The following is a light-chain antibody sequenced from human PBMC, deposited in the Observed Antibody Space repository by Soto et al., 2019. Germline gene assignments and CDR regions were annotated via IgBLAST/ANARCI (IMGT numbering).Light chain of an antibody. CDR1: NSNVGSNT. CDR2: HNN. V-gene: IGLV1-44*01. CDR3: AAWDDSLHAVV. Sequence: HSVLTQPPSASGTPGQRVTISCSGSNSNVGSNTVDWYQQLPGTAPKLLIYHNNQRPSGVPDRLSGSKSGTSASLAISGLQSEDEADYYCAAWDDSLHAVVFGGGTKVTVL. J-gene: IGLJ2*01.